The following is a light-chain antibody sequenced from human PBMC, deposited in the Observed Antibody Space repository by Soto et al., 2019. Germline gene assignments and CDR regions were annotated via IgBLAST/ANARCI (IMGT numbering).Light chain of an antibody. CDR1: QSISRY. CDR3: QQSYGTPIT. Sequence: DIQVTQSPSSLSESVGNRVTIPCRASQSISRYLNWYQQKPGKAPNLLIYVASSLQSEVPSRFSGSGSGTDFTLTITSLQPEDVATYYCQQSYGTPITFGQGTRLAIK. V-gene: IGKV1-39*01. CDR2: VAS. J-gene: IGKJ5*01.